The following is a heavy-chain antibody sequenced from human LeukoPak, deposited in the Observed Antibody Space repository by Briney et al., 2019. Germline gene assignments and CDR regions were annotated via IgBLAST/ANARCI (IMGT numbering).Heavy chain of an antibody. CDR2: INAGNGNT. V-gene: IGHV1-3*03. J-gene: IGHJ4*02. Sequence: APVKVSCKASGYTFTNYAMHWVRQAPGHRLAWMGWINAGNGNTKYSQEFQDRVTITRDTSASTAYMELTSLRSEDMGVYYCARRGTAALDHWGQGTLVTVSS. D-gene: IGHD6-25*01. CDR3: ARRGTAALDH. CDR1: GYTFTNYA.